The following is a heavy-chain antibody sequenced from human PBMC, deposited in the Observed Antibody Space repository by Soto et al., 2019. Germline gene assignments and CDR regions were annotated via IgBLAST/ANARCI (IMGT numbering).Heavy chain of an antibody. CDR1: GYTFTSYG. CDR2: ISAYNGNT. J-gene: IGHJ4*02. Sequence: ASVKVSCKASGYTFTSYGISWVRQAPGQGLEWMGWISAYNGNTNYAQKLQGRVTMTTDTSTSTAYMELRSLRSDDAAVYYCARDAELRYFDWLLRPGFDYWGQGTLVTVSS. D-gene: IGHD3-9*01. CDR3: ARDAELRYFDWLLRPGFDY. V-gene: IGHV1-18*04.